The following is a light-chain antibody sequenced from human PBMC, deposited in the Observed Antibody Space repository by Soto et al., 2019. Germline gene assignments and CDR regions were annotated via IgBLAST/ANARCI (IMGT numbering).Light chain of an antibody. J-gene: IGLJ1*01. Sequence: SALTQPASVSGSPGQSITISCTGTSSDIGGYNYVSWYQQHPGKAPKLMIYDVSHRPSGVSNRFSGSKSGNTASLTISGLQAEDEGDYYCSSYTSSSTYVFGTGTKLTVL. CDR1: SSDIGGYNY. CDR3: SSYTSSSTYV. V-gene: IGLV2-14*03. CDR2: DVS.